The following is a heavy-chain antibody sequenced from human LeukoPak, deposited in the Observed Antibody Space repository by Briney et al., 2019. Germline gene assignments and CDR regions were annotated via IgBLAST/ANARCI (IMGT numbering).Heavy chain of an antibody. J-gene: IGHJ5*02. CDR1: GGSISSSSYY. CDR2: IYYSGNT. Sequence: PSETLSLTCTVSGGSISSSSYYWGWIRQPPGKGLEWIGSIYYSGNTNYNPSLKSRVTISVVTSKNQFSLKLSSVTAADTAVYYCARDPSPFYSGSYLGFDPWGQGTLVTVSS. V-gene: IGHV4-39*07. D-gene: IGHD1-26*01. CDR3: ARDPSPFYSGSYLGFDP.